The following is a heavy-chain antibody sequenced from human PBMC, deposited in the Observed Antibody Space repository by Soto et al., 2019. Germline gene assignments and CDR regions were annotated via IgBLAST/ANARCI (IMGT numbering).Heavy chain of an antibody. CDR1: GYSFTSYY. V-gene: IGHV1-46*03. Sequence: ASVKVSCEASGYSFTSYYMHWLRRAPGQGLEWMGIINPSGGSTSYAQKFQGRVTMTRDTSTSTVYMELSSLRSEDTAVYYCASILGVNDYFWGSYRPHSPSLFDYWGQGTLVTVSS. J-gene: IGHJ4*02. D-gene: IGHD3-16*02. CDR3: ASILGVNDYFWGSYRPHSPSLFDY. CDR2: INPSGGST.